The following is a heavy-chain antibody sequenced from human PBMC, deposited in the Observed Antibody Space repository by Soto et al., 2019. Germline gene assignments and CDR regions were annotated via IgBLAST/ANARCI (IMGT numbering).Heavy chain of an antibody. CDR2: INPSGGST. V-gene: IGHV1-46*01. D-gene: IGHD6-19*01. J-gene: IGHJ6*02. CDR1: GYTFTSYY. Sequence: GASVKVSCKASGYTFTSYYMHWVRQAPGQGLEWMGIINPSGGSTSYAQKFQGRVTMTRDTSTSTVYMELSSLRSEDTAVYYCARDAYSSGWHRGYYYYYGMDVWGQGTTVTVSS. CDR3: ARDAYSSGWHRGYYYYYGMDV.